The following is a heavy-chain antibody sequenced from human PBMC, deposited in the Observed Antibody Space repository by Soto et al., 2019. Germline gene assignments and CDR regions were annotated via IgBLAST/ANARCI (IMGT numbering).Heavy chain of an antibody. CDR3: ARVRLGVPTRYFDY. V-gene: IGHV3-23*01. D-gene: IGHD1-26*01. CDR1: GFTFSSYA. J-gene: IGHJ4*02. Sequence: PGGSLRLSCAASGFTFSSYAMSWVRQAPGKGLEWVSAISGSGGSTYYADSVKGRFTISRDNSKNTLYLQMNSLRAEDTAVYYCARVRLGVPTRYFDYWGQGTLVTVSS. CDR2: ISGSGGST.